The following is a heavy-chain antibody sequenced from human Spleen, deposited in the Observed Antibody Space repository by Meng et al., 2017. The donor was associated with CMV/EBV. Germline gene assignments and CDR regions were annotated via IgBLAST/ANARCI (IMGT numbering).Heavy chain of an antibody. Sequence: ETLSLTCAASGFTFSGSAMHWVRQASGKGLEWVGRIRSKANSYATAYAASVKGRFTISRDDSKNTAYLQMNSLRAEDTAVYYCAKDLGIAAAGTNPFDYWGQGTLVTVSS. CDR2: IRSKANSYAT. CDR3: AKDLGIAAAGTNPFDY. J-gene: IGHJ4*02. V-gene: IGHV3-73*01. CDR1: GFTFSGSA. D-gene: IGHD6-13*01.